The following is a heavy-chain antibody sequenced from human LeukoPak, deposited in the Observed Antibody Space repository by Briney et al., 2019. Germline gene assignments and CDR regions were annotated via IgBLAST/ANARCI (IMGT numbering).Heavy chain of an antibody. CDR3: ARAGYSSSWYQGFWFDP. CDR1: GGSISSGDYY. D-gene: IGHD6-13*01. Sequence: SETLSLTCTVSGGSISSGDYYWSWIRQPPGKGLEWIGYIYYSGSTNYNPSLKSRVTISVDTSKNQFSLKLSSVTAADTAVYYCARAGYSSSWYQGFWFDPWGQGTLVTVSS. CDR2: IYYSGST. V-gene: IGHV4-61*08. J-gene: IGHJ5*02.